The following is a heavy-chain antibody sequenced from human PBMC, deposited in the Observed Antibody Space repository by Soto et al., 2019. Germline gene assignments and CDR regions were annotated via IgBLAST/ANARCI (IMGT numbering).Heavy chain of an antibody. CDR3: ARDVEYSSITPLD. CDR2: IIPIFGTA. CDR1: GGTFSSYA. J-gene: IGHJ4*03. D-gene: IGHD6-6*01. V-gene: IGHV1-69*13. Sequence: SVKVSCKASGGTFSSYAISWVRQAPGQGLEWMGGIIPIFGTANYAQKFQGRVTITADESTSIAYMELSSLRSEDTAVYYCARDVEYSSITPLDWGQVTMVTVSS.